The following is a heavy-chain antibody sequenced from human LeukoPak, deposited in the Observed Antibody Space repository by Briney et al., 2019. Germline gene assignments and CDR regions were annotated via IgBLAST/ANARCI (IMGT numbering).Heavy chain of an antibody. V-gene: IGHV4-59*01. D-gene: IGHD5-12*01. Sequence: SETLSLTCTVSGGSISSYYWSWIRQPPGKGLEWIGYIYYSGSTNYNPSLKSRVTISVDTSKSQFSLKLSSVTAADTAVYYCARERGGYDWGYYGMDVWGQGTTVTVSS. CDR1: GGSISSYY. CDR2: IYYSGST. J-gene: IGHJ6*02. CDR3: ARERGGYDWGYYGMDV.